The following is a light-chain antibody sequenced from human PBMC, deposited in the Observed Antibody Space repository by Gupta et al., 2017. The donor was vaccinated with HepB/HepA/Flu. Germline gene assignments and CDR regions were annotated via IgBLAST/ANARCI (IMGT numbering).Light chain of an antibody. CDR2: EVS. Sequence: QSALTQPPAVSGSPGQLVTISCTGISDDVGSYNRVSWYQQSPGTVPKLMIFEVSNRPSEVPYRFSGSNSGNTAFLTISGLQAEDEADYYCSSYTSSSIVTFGGGTKLTVL. CDR1: SDDVGSYNR. V-gene: IGLV2-18*02. CDR3: SSYTSSSIVT. J-gene: IGLJ2*01.